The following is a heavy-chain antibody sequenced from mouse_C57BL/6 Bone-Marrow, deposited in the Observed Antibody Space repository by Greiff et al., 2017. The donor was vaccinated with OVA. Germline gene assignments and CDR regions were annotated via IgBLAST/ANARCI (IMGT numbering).Heavy chain of an antibody. CDR2: IHPNSGST. CDR3: ARVGIYYDPMDD. V-gene: IGHV1-64*01. CDR1: GYTFTSYW. Sequence: QVQLQQPGAELVKPGASVKLSCKASGYTFTSYWMHWVKQRPGQGLEWIGMIHPNSGSTNYNEKFKSKATLTVDKSSSTAYMQLSSLTSEDSAVYYCARVGIYYDPMDDWGQGTSVTVSS. D-gene: IGHD2-4*01. J-gene: IGHJ4*01.